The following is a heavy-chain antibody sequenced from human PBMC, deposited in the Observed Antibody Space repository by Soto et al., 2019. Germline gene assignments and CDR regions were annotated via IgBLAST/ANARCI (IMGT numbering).Heavy chain of an antibody. J-gene: IGHJ5*02. CDR2: INHSGST. CDR1: GGSFSGYY. Sequence: SETLSLTCAVYGGSFSGYYWSWIRQPPGKGLEWIGEINHSGSTNYNPSLKSRVTISVDTSKNQFSLKLSSVTAADTAVYYCARGLGTSSLAWFDPWAQGTLVPVSS. CDR3: ARGLGTSSLAWFDP. D-gene: IGHD3-3*02. V-gene: IGHV4-34*01.